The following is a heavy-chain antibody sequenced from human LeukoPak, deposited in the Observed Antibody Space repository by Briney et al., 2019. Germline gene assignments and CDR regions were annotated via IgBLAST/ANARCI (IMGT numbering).Heavy chain of an antibody. J-gene: IGHJ4*02. D-gene: IGHD5-12*01. CDR1: GFSFSSCA. CDR2: ISGGADST. Sequence: PGGSLRLSCAASGFSFSSCAMGWVRQAPGKGPDWVSSISGGADSTYYADSVKGRFTISRDNSKNTLYLQINSLRVEDTAIYYCVKAREYSGHDPVDDYWGQGALVTVSS. CDR3: VKAREYSGHDPVDDY. V-gene: IGHV3-23*01.